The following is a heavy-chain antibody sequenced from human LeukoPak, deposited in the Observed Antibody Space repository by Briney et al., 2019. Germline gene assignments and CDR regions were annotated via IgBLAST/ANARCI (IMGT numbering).Heavy chain of an antibody. CDR3: AKDNSSSWYVNSYYFDY. J-gene: IGHJ4*02. D-gene: IGHD6-13*01. Sequence: GGSLRLSCAASGVTFSSYAMSWVRQAPGKGLEWVSGISGSGSRTYYADSVKGRFTISRDNSKNTLYLQMNSLRAEDTAVYYCAKDNSSSWYVNSYYFDYWGQGTLVTVSS. CDR1: GVTFSSYA. V-gene: IGHV3-23*01. CDR2: ISGSGSRT.